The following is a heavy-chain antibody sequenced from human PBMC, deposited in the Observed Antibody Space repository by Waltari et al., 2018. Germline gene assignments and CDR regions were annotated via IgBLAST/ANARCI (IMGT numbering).Heavy chain of an antibody. Sequence: QLQLQESGPGLVKPSETLSLTCTVSGCSISSSSYYWGWIRQPPGKGLEWIGSIYYSGSTYYNPSLRSRVTISVDTSKTQFSLKLSSVTAADTAVYYCAGASSWSLEYFQHWGQGTLVTVSS. V-gene: IGHV4-39*01. CDR2: IYYSGST. D-gene: IGHD6-13*01. J-gene: IGHJ1*01. CDR3: AGASSWSLEYFQH. CDR1: GCSISSSSYY.